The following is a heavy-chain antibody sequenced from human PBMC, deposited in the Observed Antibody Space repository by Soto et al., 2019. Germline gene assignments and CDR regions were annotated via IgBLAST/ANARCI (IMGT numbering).Heavy chain of an antibody. CDR1: GFTFSSYA. CDR2: ISYDGSNK. Sequence: QVQLVESGGGVVQPGRSLRLSCAASGFTFSSYAMHWVRQAPGKGLEWVAVISYDGSNKYYADSVKGRFTISRDNSKNTLYLQMNSLRAEDTAVSYCARDGPGETYFFDYWGQGTLVTVSS. CDR3: ARDGPGETYFFDY. J-gene: IGHJ4*02. V-gene: IGHV3-30-3*01.